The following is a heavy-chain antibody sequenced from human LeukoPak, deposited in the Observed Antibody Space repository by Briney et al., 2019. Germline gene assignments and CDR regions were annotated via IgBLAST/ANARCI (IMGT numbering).Heavy chain of an antibody. J-gene: IGHJ6*02. CDR1: GFTFSSYW. D-gene: IGHD3-16*02. CDR3: AREYYDYVWGSYRYHGMDV. V-gene: IGHV3-7*01. Sequence: GGSLRLSCAASGFTFSSYWMSWVRQAPGKGLEWVANIKQDGGEKYYVDSVKGRFTISRDNAKNSLYLQMNSLRAEDTAVYYCAREYYDYVWGSYRYHGMDVWGQGTTVTVSS. CDR2: IKQDGGEK.